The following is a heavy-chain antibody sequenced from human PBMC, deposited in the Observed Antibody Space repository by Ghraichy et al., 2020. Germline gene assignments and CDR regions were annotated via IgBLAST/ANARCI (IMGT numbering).Heavy chain of an antibody. D-gene: IGHD2-15*01. CDR3: AKGVGGVVVVAAYFDY. CDR2: ISGSGGST. CDR1: GFTFSSYA. V-gene: IGHV3-23*01. J-gene: IGHJ4*02. Sequence: GGSLRLSCAASGFTFSSYAMSWVRQAPGKGLEWVSAISGSGGSTYYADSVKGRFTISRDNSKNTLYLQMNSLRAEDTAVYYCAKGVGGVVVVAAYFDYWGQGTLVTVSS.